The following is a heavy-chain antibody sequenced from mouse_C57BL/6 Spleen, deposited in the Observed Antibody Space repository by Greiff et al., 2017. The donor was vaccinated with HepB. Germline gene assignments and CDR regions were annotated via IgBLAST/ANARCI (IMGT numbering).Heavy chain of an antibody. CDR1: GYSITSGYD. D-gene: IGHD2-4*01. V-gene: IGHV3-1*01. Sequence: EVQLQQSGPGMVKPSQSLSLTCTVTGYSITSGYDWHWIRHFPGNKLEWMGYISYSGSTNYNPSLKSRISITHDTSKNHVFLKLNSVTTEDTATYYCARDNYDYDVDAMDYWGQGTSVTVSS. CDR2: ISYSGST. J-gene: IGHJ4*01. CDR3: ARDNYDYDVDAMDY.